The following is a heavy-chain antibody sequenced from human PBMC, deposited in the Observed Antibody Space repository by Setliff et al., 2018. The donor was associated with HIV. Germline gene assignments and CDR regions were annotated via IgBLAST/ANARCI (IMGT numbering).Heavy chain of an antibody. D-gene: IGHD3-22*01. J-gene: IGHJ4*02. V-gene: IGHV1-2*06. CDR1: GYTFTDYY. CDR3: ARGCAAYDSTGMTPY. Sequence: ASVKVSCKASGYTFTDYYMHWVQQAPGKGLEWMGRVNPYTGDTDYGQRFQGRVTMTRDTSINTAYMELSRLRSDDTAVYYCARGCAAYDSTGMTPYWGQGTQVTVSS. CDR2: VNPYTGDT.